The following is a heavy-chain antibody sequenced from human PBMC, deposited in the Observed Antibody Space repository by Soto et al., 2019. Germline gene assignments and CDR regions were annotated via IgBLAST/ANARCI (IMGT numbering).Heavy chain of an antibody. Sequence: RGESLKISCKGSGYSFTSYWISWVRQMPGKGLEWMGRIDPSDSYTNYSPSFQGHVTISADKSISTAYLQWSSLKASDTAMYYCARHEGQQLPFWGQGTLVTVSS. CDR2: IDPSDSYT. V-gene: IGHV5-10-1*01. CDR1: GYSFTSYW. J-gene: IGHJ4*02. D-gene: IGHD6-13*01. CDR3: ARHEGQQLPF.